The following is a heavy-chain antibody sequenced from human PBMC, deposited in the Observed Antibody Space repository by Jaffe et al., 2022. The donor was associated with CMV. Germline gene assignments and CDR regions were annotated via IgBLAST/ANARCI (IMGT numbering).Heavy chain of an antibody. J-gene: IGHJ6*02. CDR3: ARAYPYYYGMDV. D-gene: IGHD2-2*01. V-gene: IGHV3-21*01. CDR1: GFTFSSYS. CDR2: ISSSSSYI. Sequence: EVQLVESGGGLVKPGGSLRLSCAASGFTFSSYSMNWVRQAPGKGLEWVSSISSSSSYIYYADSVKGRFTISRDNAKNSLYLQMNSLRAEDTAVYYCARAYPYYYGMDVWGQGTTVTVSS.